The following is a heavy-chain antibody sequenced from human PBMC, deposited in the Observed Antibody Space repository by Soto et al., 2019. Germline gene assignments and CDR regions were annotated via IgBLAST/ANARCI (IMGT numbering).Heavy chain of an antibody. CDR1: AYTFTSYV. D-gene: IGHD2-21*02. V-gene: IGHV1-18*01. Sequence: GDSVKGSCKASAYTFTSYVISWVRQAPGQGLEWMGWISAYNGNTNYAQKLQGRVTMTTDTSTSTAYMELRSLRSDDTAVYYCARRPLFSWDMDVWGKGTTVTVSS. CDR3: ARRPLFSWDMDV. CDR2: ISAYNGNT. J-gene: IGHJ6*03.